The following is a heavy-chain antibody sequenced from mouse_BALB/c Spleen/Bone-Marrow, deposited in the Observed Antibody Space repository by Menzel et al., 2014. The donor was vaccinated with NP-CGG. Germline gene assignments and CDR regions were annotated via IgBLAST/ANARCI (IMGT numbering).Heavy chain of an antibody. V-gene: IGHV1-31*01. CDR2: INPYNGAT. CDR3: ARGYGNYDYWYFDA. Sequence: EVQLQQSGPELVKPGASVKISCKTSGYSFTGYYMHWVKQSHVKSLEWIGRINPYNGATSYNQNFKDKASLTVDKSSSTAYMELHSLTSEDSAVYYCARGYGNYDYWYFDAWGAGTTVTVSS. CDR1: GYSFTGYY. J-gene: IGHJ1*01. D-gene: IGHD2-1*01.